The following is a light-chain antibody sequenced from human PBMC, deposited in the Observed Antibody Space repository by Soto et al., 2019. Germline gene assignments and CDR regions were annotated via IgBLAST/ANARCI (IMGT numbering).Light chain of an antibody. CDR2: DAS. CDR3: QQRASWPYT. V-gene: IGKV3-11*01. J-gene: IGKJ2*01. CDR1: RTVFNF. Sequence: EIALTQSPATLSLSPGERATLSCRANRTVFNFLIWYQQKPGQAPRLLIYDASNRATNIPARFSGTGSGTDFLLTISSLEPEYFALYFWQQRASWPYTFGPGTKLEIK.